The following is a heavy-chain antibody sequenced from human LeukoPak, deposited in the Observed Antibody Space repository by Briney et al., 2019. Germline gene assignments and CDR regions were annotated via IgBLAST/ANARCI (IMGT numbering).Heavy chain of an antibody. J-gene: IGHJ4*02. Sequence: AGGSLRLSCAASGFTFSSYAMSWVRQAPGKGLEWVANIKQDGSEKYYVDSVKGRFTISRDNAKNSLYLQMNSLRAEDTAVYYCASSIVLMVYAPKPFDYWGQGTLVTVSS. V-gene: IGHV3-7*01. CDR3: ASSIVLMVYAPKPFDY. CDR2: IKQDGSEK. D-gene: IGHD2-8*01. CDR1: GFTFSSYA.